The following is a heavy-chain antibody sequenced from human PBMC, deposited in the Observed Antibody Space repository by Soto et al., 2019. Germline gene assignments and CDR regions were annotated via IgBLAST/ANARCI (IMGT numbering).Heavy chain of an antibody. Sequence: GSLRLSCTASGFTFGDYAMSWFRQAPGKGLEWVGFIRSKAYGGTTEYAASVKGRFTISRDDSKSIAYLQMNSLKTEDTAVYYCTRVSPRLRFLEWSPDYWGQGTLVTVSS. CDR2: IRSKAYGGTT. CDR3: TRVSPRLRFLEWSPDY. CDR1: GFTFGDYA. V-gene: IGHV3-49*03. J-gene: IGHJ4*02. D-gene: IGHD3-3*01.